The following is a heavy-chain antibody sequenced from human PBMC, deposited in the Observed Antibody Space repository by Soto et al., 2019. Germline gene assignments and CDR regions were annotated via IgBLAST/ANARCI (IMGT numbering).Heavy chain of an antibody. CDR3: ARVPRTGYYRGNWFDP. Sequence: SETLSLTCTVSGGSISSGGYYWSWIRQHPGKGLEWIGYIYYSGSTYYNPSLKSRVTISVDTSKNQFSLKLSSVTAADTAVYYCARVPRTGYYRGNWFDPWGQGTLVTVSS. CDR2: IYYSGST. CDR1: GGSISSGGYY. D-gene: IGHD3-9*01. J-gene: IGHJ5*02. V-gene: IGHV4-31*03.